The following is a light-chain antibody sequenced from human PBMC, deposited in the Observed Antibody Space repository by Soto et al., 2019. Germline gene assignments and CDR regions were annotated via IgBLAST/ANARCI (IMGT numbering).Light chain of an antibody. CDR3: QQYNNWPPLT. Sequence: EIAPAQSPPPLSLSPGERATLSCRASQSVSSNLAWYQQKPGQAPRLLIYGASTRAAGIPARFSGSGSGTEFTLTISSLQSEDFAVYYCQQYNNWPPLTFGGGTKVDIK. CDR2: GAS. J-gene: IGKJ4*01. CDR1: QSVSSN. V-gene: IGKV3-15*01.